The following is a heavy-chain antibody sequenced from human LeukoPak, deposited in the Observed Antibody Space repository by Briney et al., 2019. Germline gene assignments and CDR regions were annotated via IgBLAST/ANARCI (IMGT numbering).Heavy chain of an antibody. D-gene: IGHD5-18*01. CDR3: ARPKDTSMVPFDY. V-gene: IGHV5-51*01. CDR1: GYSFTSYW. J-gene: IGHJ4*02. CDR2: IYPGDSDT. Sequence: GESLKISCKGSGYSFTSYWIGWVRQMPGKVLEWMGIIYPGDSDTRYSPSFQGQVTISADKSISTAYLQWSSLKASDSAIYYCARPKDTSMVPFDYWGQGTLVTVSS.